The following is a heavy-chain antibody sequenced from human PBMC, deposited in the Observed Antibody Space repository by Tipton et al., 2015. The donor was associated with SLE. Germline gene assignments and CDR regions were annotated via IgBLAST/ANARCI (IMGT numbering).Heavy chain of an antibody. V-gene: IGHV4-34*01. Sequence: TLSLTCAVYGGSFSGYYWSWIRQPPGKGLEWIGEINHSGSTNYNPSLKSRVTISVDTSKNQFSLKLSSVTAADTAVYYCARVRLAPFLFDYWGQGTHVTVSS. D-gene: IGHD1-1*01. J-gene: IGHJ4*02. CDR2: INHSGST. CDR3: ARVRLAPFLFDY. CDR1: GGSFSGYY.